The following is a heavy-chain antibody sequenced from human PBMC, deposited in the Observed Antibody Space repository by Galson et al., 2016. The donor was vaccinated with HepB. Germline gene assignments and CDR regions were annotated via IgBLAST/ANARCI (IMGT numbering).Heavy chain of an antibody. CDR1: GFTFSSYA. CDR2: ISYDGSNK. CDR3: ARKELYYYYYGMDV. D-gene: IGHD1-7*01. Sequence: SLRLSCAASGFTFSSYAMHWVRQAPGKGLEWVAVISYDGSNKYYADSVKGRFTISRDNSKNTLYLQMNSPRAEDTAVYYCARKELYYYYYGMDVWGQGTTVTVSS. V-gene: IGHV3-30-3*01. J-gene: IGHJ6*02.